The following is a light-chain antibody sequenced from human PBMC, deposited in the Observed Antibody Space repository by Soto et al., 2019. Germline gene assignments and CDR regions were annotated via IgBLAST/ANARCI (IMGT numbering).Light chain of an antibody. CDR2: GAS. V-gene: IGKV3-20*01. Sequence: EIVLTQSPGTLSLSPGERATLSCRASQSVSSSYLAWYQQKPGQAPRLLIYGASSRATGIPDRFSGSGSGTDFTLTISRLEPEDCAVYYCQQYCRTCGQGTKVEIK. CDR1: QSVSSSY. CDR3: QQYCRT. J-gene: IGKJ1*01.